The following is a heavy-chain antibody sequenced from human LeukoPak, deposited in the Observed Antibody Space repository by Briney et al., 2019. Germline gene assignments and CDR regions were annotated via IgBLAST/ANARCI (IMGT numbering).Heavy chain of an antibody. CDR2: IYYSGST. CDR1: AGSISHYY. CDR3: ARAGSSSWPNWFDP. J-gene: IGHJ5*02. Sequence: PSQTLSLTCTVSAGSISHYYWSWIRQPAGKGLDWVGYIYYSGSTNYNPSLKSRVTISVDTSKNQFSLKLSSVAAADTAVYYCARAGSSSWPNWFDPWGQGTLVTVSS. V-gene: IGHV4-59*01. D-gene: IGHD6-13*01.